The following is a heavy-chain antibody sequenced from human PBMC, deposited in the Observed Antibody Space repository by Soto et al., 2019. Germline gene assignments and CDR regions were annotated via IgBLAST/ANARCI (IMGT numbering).Heavy chain of an antibody. J-gene: IGHJ4*02. CDR2: ISYDGSNK. CDR1: GFTFSSYG. CDR3: AKDHLSGDTRGYSGYDPAYYFDY. V-gene: IGHV3-30*18. D-gene: IGHD5-12*01. Sequence: QVQLVESGGGVVQPGRSLRLSCAASGFTFSSYGMHWVRQAPGKGLEWVAVISYDGSNKYYADSVKGRFTISRDNSKNTLYLQMNSLRAEDTAVYYFAKDHLSGDTRGYSGYDPAYYFDYWGQGTLVTVSS.